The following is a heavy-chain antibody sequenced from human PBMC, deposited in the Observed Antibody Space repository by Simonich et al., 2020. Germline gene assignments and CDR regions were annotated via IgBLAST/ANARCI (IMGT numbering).Heavy chain of an antibody. Sequence: GGGLVKPGGSLRLSCAASGFTFSSYSMNWVRQAPGKGLEWVSSISSSSSYLYSAAYVKGRFTISRDNAKNSLYLQMNSLRAEDTAGYYCARDTSYYGSGSYYFDYWGQGTLVTVSS. CDR2: ISSSSSYL. D-gene: IGHD3-10*01. CDR3: ARDTSYYGSGSYYFDY. CDR1: GFTFSSYS. J-gene: IGHJ4*02. V-gene: IGHV3-21*01.